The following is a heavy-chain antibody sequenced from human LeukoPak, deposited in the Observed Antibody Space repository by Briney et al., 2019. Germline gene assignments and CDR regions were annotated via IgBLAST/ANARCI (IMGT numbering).Heavy chain of an antibody. V-gene: IGHV3-21*06. D-gene: IGHD1-26*01. J-gene: IGHJ1*01. CDR1: GFTFSSYS. CDR3: AKDPYSRAFEYFQH. CDR2: ITSSSTYI. Sequence: KPGGSLRLSCAASGFTFSSYSMNWVRQAPGKGLEWVSSITSSSTYIYYTDSVKGRFTISRDNAKNTLYLQMNSLRAEDTAVYYCAKDPYSRAFEYFQHWGQGTLVTVSS.